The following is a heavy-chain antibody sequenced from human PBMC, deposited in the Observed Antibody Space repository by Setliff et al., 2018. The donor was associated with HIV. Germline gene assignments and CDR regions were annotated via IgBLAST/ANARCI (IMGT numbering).Heavy chain of an antibody. CDR3: ARVNTGFDY. Sequence: PSETLSLTCTVSGDSLSSGDYYWSWIRQPPGRGLEWVGYVYHTGATYYNPSLRSRLTLSVDTSTNQFSLRLSSLTAADTAVYYCARVNTGFDYWGRGSLVTVSS. V-gene: IGHV4-30-4*08. CDR1: GDSLSSGDYY. J-gene: IGHJ4*02. CDR2: VYHTGAT.